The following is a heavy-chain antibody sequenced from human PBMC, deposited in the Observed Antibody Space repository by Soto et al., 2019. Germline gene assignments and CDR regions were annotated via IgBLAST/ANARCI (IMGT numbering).Heavy chain of an antibody. CDR3: ARVLRATPGTGPDY. V-gene: IGHV3-74*01. D-gene: IGHD6-13*01. Sequence: PGGSLRLSCAASGFTFSNYWMHWVRQAPGKGLVWVSRIYSDGSLTNYADSVKGRFTISRDNAKNTLYLQMNSLRAEDTAVYYCARVLRATPGTGPDYWGQGTLVTVS. J-gene: IGHJ4*02. CDR2: IYSDGSLT. CDR1: GFTFSNYW.